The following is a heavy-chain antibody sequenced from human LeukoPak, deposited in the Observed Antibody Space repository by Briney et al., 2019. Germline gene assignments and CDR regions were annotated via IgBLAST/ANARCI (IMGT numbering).Heavy chain of an antibody. CDR2: ISSNGGST. V-gene: IGHV3-64*01. D-gene: IGHD3-22*01. CDR1: GLTFSSYA. CDR3: ARPLHFDSSGYYYGY. Sequence: PGGSLRLSCAASGLTFSSYAMSWVRQAPGKGLEYVSAISSNGGSTYYANSVKGRFTISRDNSENTLYLQMGSLRAEDMAVYYCARPLHFDSSGYYYGYWGQGTLVTVSS. J-gene: IGHJ4*02.